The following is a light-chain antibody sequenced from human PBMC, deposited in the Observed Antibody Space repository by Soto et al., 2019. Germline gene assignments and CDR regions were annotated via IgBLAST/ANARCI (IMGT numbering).Light chain of an antibody. J-gene: IGKJ1*01. Sequence: ELVLTQSPGTLSLSPGERATLSCRASQSVSSKYLAWYQQKPGQAPRLLIXGTSSGTPSRATGIPDRFSGSGSGTEFTLTISRLDPEYFAVDDCQQYGSTPTFGQGTKVDIK. CDR3: QQYGSTPT. CDR2: GTSSGTP. CDR1: QSVSSKY. V-gene: IGKV3-20*01.